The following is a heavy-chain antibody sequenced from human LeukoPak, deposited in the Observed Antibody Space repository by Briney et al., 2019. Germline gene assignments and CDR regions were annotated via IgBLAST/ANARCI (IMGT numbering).Heavy chain of an antibody. D-gene: IGHD3-3*01. V-gene: IGHV3-74*01. CDR2: INGEGSSA. CDR3: ARVFRPSLTVFIIRGAFDI. Sequence: GGSLRLSCAASRFTFSSYWMHWVRQAPGKGLLWVSRINGEGSSAYYADSVKGRFTISRDNANNTLYLQMNSLRVEDTAVYYCARVFRPSLTVFIIRGAFDIWGQGTMVTVSS. CDR1: RFTFSSYW. J-gene: IGHJ3*02.